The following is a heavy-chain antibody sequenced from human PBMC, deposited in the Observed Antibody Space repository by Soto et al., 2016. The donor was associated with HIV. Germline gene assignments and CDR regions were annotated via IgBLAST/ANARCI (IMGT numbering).Heavy chain of an antibody. V-gene: IGHV1-2*02. Sequence: QVQLVQSGAEVKKPGASVKVSCKTSGYTFTAYYMHWVRRVPGLGLEWVGCINPYSGDTKSAQRFHGRVTLTRDKSNSAAYMELIRLTSDDTAVYYCARSTSDYHYFDLWGLEPCHLSPQ. CDR3: ARSTSDYHYFDL. CDR1: GYTFTAYY. J-gene: IGHJ2*01. CDR2: INPYSGDT. D-gene: IGHD5-12*01.